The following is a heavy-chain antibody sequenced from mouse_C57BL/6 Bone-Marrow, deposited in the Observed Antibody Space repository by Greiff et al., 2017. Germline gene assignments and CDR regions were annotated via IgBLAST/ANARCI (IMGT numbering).Heavy chain of an antibody. CDR3: TRDGTYWYFDV. D-gene: IGHD2-1*01. CDR1: GYTFTDYE. Sequence: VKLQQSGAELVRPGASVTLSCKASGYTFTDYEMHWVKQTPVHGLEWIGAIDPETGGTAYNQKFKGKAILTADKSSSPAYMELRSLTSEDSAVYYCTRDGTYWYFDVWGTGTTVTVSS. V-gene: IGHV1-15*01. CDR2: IDPETGGT. J-gene: IGHJ1*03.